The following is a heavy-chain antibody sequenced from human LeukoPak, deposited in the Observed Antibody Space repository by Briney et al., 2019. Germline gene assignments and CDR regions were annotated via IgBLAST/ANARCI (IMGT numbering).Heavy chain of an antibody. D-gene: IGHD3-10*01. CDR1: GGSFSGYY. Sequence: SETLSLTCAVYGGSFSGYYWSWIRQPPGKGLEWIGEINHSGSTNYNPSLKSRVTISVDTSKNQFSPKLSSVTAADTAVYYCARDRFGAEDYWGQGTLVTVSS. CDR2: INHSGST. CDR3: ARDRFGAEDY. J-gene: IGHJ4*02. V-gene: IGHV4-34*01.